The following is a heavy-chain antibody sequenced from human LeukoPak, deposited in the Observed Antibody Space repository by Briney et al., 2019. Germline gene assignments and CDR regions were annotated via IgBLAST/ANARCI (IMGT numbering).Heavy chain of an antibody. CDR3: ARFYGSGRVGWFDP. Sequence: SETLSLTCTVSSGSISSYYWSWIRQPPGKGLEWIGYIYYSGSTNYNPSLKSRVTISVDTSKNQFSLKLSSVTAADTAVYYCARFYGSGRVGWFDPWGQGTLVTVSS. CDR2: IYYSGST. D-gene: IGHD3-10*01. V-gene: IGHV4-59*01. CDR1: SGSISSYY. J-gene: IGHJ5*02.